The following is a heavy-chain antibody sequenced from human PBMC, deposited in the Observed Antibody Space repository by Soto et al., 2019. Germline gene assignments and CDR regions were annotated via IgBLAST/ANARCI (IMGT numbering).Heavy chain of an antibody. D-gene: IGHD6-13*01. CDR1: GGTFSSYA. Sequence: QVKLVQSGAEVKKPGYSVKVSCQASGGTFSSYAISWVRQAPGQGLEWMGGIILIFGTANYAKKFQGRVTITADKTSSRADMEMSSLISEDRAVYYYARARHIAAAGTDGMDVCGQGTTVTVSS. CDR3: ARARHIAAAGTDGMDV. CDR2: IILIFGTA. V-gene: IGHV1-69*06. J-gene: IGHJ6*02.